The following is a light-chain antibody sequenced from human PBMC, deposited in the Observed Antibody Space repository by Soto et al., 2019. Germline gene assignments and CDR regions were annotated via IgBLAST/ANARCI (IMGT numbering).Light chain of an antibody. CDR1: QSIRGD. V-gene: IGKV3-15*01. Sequence: TQHPGTLSASPGERVILSCRASQSIRGDLAWFQQKPGRSPRLLSYGTSTRASGVPDRFSGSGSGTDFTLTINSLQSEDFAVYFCQQCNNWPWTFGPGTTVE. J-gene: IGKJ1*01. CDR3: QQCNNWPWT. CDR2: GTS.